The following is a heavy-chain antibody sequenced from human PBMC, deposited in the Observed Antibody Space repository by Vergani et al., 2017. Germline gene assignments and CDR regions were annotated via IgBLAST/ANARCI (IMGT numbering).Heavy chain of an antibody. J-gene: IGHJ5*02. Sequence: QVQLVQSGAEVKKPGASVKVSCKASGYTFTSYGISWVRQAPGQGLEWMGWISAYNGNTNYAQKLQGRVTMTTDTSTSTAYMELSSLRSEDTAVYYCARDRIVVVPAASSPGGFDPWGQGTLVTVSS. D-gene: IGHD2-2*01. CDR2: ISAYNGNT. V-gene: IGHV1-18*04. CDR3: ARDRIVVVPAASSPGGFDP. CDR1: GYTFTSYG.